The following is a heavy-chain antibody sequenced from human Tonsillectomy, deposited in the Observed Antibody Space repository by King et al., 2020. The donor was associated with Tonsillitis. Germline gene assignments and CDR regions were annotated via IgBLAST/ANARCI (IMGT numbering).Heavy chain of an antibody. J-gene: IGHJ6*03. D-gene: IGHD3-10*01. V-gene: IGHV3-43*02. Sequence: QLVQSGGGVVQPGGSLRLSCATSGFTFDDYAMHWVRQAPGKGLEWVSLISGDGGKTFYTDSVKGRFTISRDNSKNSLYLQMNSLRTEDPPLYYCVKDDQFGQTGYYYMDVWGKGTTVTVSS. CDR3: VKDDQFGQTGYYYMDV. CDR2: ISGDGGKT. CDR1: GFTFDDYA.